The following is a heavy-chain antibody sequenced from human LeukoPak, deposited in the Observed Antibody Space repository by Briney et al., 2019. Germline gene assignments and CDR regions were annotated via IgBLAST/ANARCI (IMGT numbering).Heavy chain of an antibody. CDR2: VNRDGSET. J-gene: IGHJ6*02. CDR3: ARKNGMDV. Sequence: GGSLRLSCAGSGFALSSHWMTWVRQVPGGGPEWVANVNRDGSETYYLDSVKGRFTISKDNAKNSLYLQMNSLRAEDTALYHCARKNGMDVWGQGTTVIVSS. V-gene: IGHV3-7*03. CDR1: GFALSSHW.